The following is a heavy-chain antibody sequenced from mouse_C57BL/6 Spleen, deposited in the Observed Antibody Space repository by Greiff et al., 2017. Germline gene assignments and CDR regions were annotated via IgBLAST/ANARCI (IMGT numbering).Heavy chain of an antibody. D-gene: IGHD4-1*01. J-gene: IGHJ4*01. CDR2: ISNLAYSI. CDR1: GFTFSDYG. V-gene: IGHV5-15*01. CDR3: ARGELGPYAMDY. Sequence: EVMLVESGGGLVQPGGSLKLSCAASGFTFSDYGMAWVRQAPRKGPEWVAFISNLAYSIYYADTVTGRFTISRENAKNTLYLEMSSLRSEDTAMYYCARGELGPYAMDYWGQGTSVTVSS.